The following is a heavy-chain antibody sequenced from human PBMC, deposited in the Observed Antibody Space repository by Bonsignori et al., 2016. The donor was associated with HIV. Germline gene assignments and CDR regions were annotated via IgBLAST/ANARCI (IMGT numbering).Heavy chain of an antibody. CDR3: ARLDIVVVVAAREYYYYMDV. CDR2: INHSGST. V-gene: IGHV4-34*01. J-gene: IGHJ6*03. D-gene: IGHD2-15*01. Sequence: SETLSLTCAVYGGSFSGYYWSWIRQPPGKGLEWIGEINHSGSTNYNPSLKSRVTISVDTSKNQFSLKLSSVTAADTAVYYCARLDIVVVVAAREYYYYMDVWGKGTTVTVSS. CDR1: GGSFSGYY.